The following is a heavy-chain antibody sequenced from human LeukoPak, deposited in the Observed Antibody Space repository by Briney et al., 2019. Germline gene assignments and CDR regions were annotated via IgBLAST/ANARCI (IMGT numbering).Heavy chain of an antibody. D-gene: IGHD6-13*01. J-gene: IGHJ4*02. CDR3: ARFRLTLEAAAGDFDY. V-gene: IGHV4-34*01. Sequence: SETLSLTCAVYGGSFSGYYWSWIRQPPGKGLEWIGEINHSGSTNYNPSLKSRVTISVDTSKNQFSLKLSSVTAADTAVYYCARFRLTLEAAAGDFDYWGQGTLVTVSS. CDR1: GGSFSGYY. CDR2: INHSGST.